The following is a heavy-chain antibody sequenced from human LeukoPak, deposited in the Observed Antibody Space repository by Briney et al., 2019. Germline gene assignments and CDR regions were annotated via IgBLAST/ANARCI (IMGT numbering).Heavy chain of an antibody. V-gene: IGHV1-2*06. D-gene: IGHD3-22*01. J-gene: IGHJ4*02. Sequence: ASMKVSCKASGYTLTAYYLHWVRQAPGQGLEWMGRINPNSGGTNYAQKFQGRVTMTRDTSISTAYMELSRLRSDDTAVYYCARFDRDRYFDYWGQGTLVTVSS. CDR1: GYTLTAYY. CDR3: ARFDRDRYFDY. CDR2: INPNSGGT.